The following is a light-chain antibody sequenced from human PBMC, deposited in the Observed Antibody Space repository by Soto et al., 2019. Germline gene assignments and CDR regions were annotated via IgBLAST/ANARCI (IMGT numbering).Light chain of an antibody. CDR3: QKLNAYPPWT. Sequence: LTQSPSSLSSSLGDSVTITCLASQGISSNLACYQQKPGRDPKLLLFGASTLQSGVPSRFSGSGSGTDFTLTISSLQTEDFATYFCQKLNAYPPWTFGQGTKVDIK. J-gene: IGKJ1*01. V-gene: IGKV1-9*01. CDR2: GAS. CDR1: QGISSN.